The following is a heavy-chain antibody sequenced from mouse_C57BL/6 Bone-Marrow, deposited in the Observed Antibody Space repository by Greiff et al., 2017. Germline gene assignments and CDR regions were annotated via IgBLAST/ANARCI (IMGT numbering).Heavy chain of an antibody. J-gene: IGHJ2*01. CDR3: ARIITTVVALDY. CDR1: GFTFTDYY. D-gene: IGHD1-1*01. V-gene: IGHV7-3*01. Sequence: EVKVEESGGGLVQPGGSLSLSCAASGFTFTDYYMSWVRQPPGKALEWLGFIRNKANGYTTEYSASVKGRFTISRDNSQSILYLQMNALRAEDSATYYCARIITTVVALDYWGQGTTLTVSS. CDR2: IRNKANGYTT.